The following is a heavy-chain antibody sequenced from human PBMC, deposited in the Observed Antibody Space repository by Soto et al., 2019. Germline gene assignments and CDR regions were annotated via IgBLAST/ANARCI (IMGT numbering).Heavy chain of an antibody. CDR3: ARMSRRLLWFGEYGMDV. J-gene: IGHJ6*02. V-gene: IGHV4-34*01. D-gene: IGHD3-10*01. CDR2: INHSGST. CDR1: GGSFSGYY. Sequence: ETLSLTCAVYGGSFSGYYWSWIRQPPGKGLEWIGEINHSGSTNYNPSLKSRVTISVDTSKNQFSLKLSSVTAADTAVYYCARMSRRLLWFGEYGMDVWGQGXTVTVYS.